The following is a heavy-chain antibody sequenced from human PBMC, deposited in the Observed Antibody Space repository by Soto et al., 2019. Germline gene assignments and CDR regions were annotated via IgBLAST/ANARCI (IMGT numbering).Heavy chain of an antibody. D-gene: IGHD3-3*01. CDR2: IDPSDSYT. V-gene: IGHV5-10-1*01. J-gene: IGHJ4*02. CDR3: ASPGSRDYYFDY. Sequence: PGESLKISCKGSGYSFTNYWISWVRQMPGKGLEWMGRIDPSDSYTKYSPSFHGHVTISVDKSINTAYLQWSSLEASDTAMHYCASPGSRDYYFDYWGQGTLVTVSS. CDR1: GYSFTNYW.